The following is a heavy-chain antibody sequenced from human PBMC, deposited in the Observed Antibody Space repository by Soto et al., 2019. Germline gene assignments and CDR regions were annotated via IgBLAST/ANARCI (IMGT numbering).Heavy chain of an antibody. Sequence: QVQLVESGGGVVQPGRSLRLSCAASGFTFSSYAMHWVRQAPGKGLEWVAVISYDGSNKYYADSVKGRFTISRDNSKXXXXXXXXXXXXXXXXXXXXXXXXXXXXXXXXXXXXIWGQGTMVTVSS. CDR2: ISYDGSNK. CDR1: GFTFSSYA. V-gene: IGHV3-30-3*01. J-gene: IGHJ3*02. CDR3: XXXXXXXXXXXXXXXXI.